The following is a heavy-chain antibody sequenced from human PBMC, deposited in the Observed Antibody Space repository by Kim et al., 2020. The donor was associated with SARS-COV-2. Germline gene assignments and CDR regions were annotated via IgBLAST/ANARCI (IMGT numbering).Heavy chain of an antibody. CDR3: GREGRRDYGGGFDP. Sequence: NPSLRSRVTISVDTSKNQFSLKLSAGTAADTAVYYCGREGRRDYGGGFDPWGQGTLVTVSS. D-gene: IGHD4-17*01. J-gene: IGHJ5*02. V-gene: IGHV4-59*01.